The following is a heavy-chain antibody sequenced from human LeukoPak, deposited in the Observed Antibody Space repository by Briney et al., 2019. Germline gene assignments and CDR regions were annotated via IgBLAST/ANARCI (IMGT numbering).Heavy chain of an antibody. V-gene: IGHV3-23*01. Sequence: PGGSLRLSCAASGFTFSSYAMSWVRQAPGKGLEWVSAISGSGGSTYYADSVKGRFTISRDNSKNTLYLQMNSLRAEDTAVYYCAKGRFYYYGSGSYEMDVWGQGTTATVSS. CDR2: ISGSGGST. CDR1: GFTFSSYA. D-gene: IGHD3-10*01. CDR3: AKGRFYYYGSGSYEMDV. J-gene: IGHJ6*02.